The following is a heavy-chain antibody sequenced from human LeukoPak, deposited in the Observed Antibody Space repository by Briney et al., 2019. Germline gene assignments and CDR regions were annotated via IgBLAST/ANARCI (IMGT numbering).Heavy chain of an antibody. V-gene: IGHV3-48*02. CDR1: GFTFSSYS. J-gene: IGHJ3*02. Sequence: GGPLRLSCAASGFTFSSYSMNWVRQAPGKGLEWVSYVSSDSSIIYYADSVKGRLTIYRDNAKNSLYLQMNSLRDEDTALYYCARYVAYAFDIWGQGTMVTVSS. D-gene: IGHD3-10*02. CDR3: ARYVAYAFDI. CDR2: VSSDSSII.